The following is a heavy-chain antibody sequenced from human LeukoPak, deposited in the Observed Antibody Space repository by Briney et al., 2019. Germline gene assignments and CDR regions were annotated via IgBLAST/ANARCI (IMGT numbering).Heavy chain of an antibody. CDR2: IYDSGST. J-gene: IGHJ4*02. V-gene: IGHV4-30-2*01. CDR1: GGSISSGGYA. CDR3: ARYGGSGTYYFDY. D-gene: IGHD3-10*01. Sequence: TLSLTCAVSGGSISSGGYAWSWIRQPPGKGLEWIGYIYDSGSTHYNPSLKSRVTISVDRSENQFSLKLSSVTAADTAVYYCARYGGSGTYYFDYWGQGTLVTVSS.